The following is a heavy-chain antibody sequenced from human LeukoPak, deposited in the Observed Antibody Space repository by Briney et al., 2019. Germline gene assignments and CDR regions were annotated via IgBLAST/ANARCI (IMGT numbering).Heavy chain of an antibody. V-gene: IGHV1-8*01. D-gene: IGHD3-10*01. CDR1: GYTFTTYD. CDR2: MNPSSGNT. CDR3: ARRIRGAPTDY. J-gene: IGHJ4*02. Sequence: ASVKVSCKASGYTFTTYDLNWVRQATGQGLEWMGWMNPSSGNTGYAQEFQGSVTMTRNISITTAYMELSNLTSEDTAVYYCARRIRGAPTDYWGQGTLVTVSS.